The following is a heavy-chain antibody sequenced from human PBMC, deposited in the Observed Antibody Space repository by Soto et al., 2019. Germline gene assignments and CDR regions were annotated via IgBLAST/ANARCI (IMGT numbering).Heavy chain of an antibody. CDR1: GFTFSSYG. CDR2: IWYDGSNK. CDR3: ARGQRITIFGVVHYGMDV. J-gene: IGHJ6*02. V-gene: IGHV3-33*01. Sequence: QVQLVESGGGVVQPGRSLRLSCAASGFTFSSYGMHWVRQAPGKGLEWVAVIWYDGSNKYYADSVKGRFTISRDNSKNTLYLQMNSLRAEDTAVYYCARGQRITIFGVVHYGMDVWGQGTTVTVSS. D-gene: IGHD3-3*01.